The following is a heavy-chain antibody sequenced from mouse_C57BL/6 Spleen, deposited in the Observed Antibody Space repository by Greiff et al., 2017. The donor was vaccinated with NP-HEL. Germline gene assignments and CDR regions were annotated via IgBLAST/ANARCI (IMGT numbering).Heavy chain of an antibody. CDR1: GYTFTSYT. CDR2: INPSSGYT. D-gene: IGHD4-1*01. J-gene: IGHJ3*01. CDR3: ARSTGTFSFAY. Sequence: VKLMESGAELARPGASVKMSCKASGYTFTSYTMHWVKQRPGQGLEWIGYINPSSGYTKYNQKFKDKATLTADKSSSTAYMQLSSLTSEDSAVYYCARSTGTFSFAYWGQGTLVTVSA. V-gene: IGHV1-4*01.